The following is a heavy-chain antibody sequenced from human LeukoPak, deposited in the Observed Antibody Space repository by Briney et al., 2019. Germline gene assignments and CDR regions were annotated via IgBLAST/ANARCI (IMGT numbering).Heavy chain of an antibody. J-gene: IGHJ3*02. D-gene: IGHD3-22*01. CDR2: IYYSGST. CDR1: GGSISSGAYY. CDR3: ARSGYKYGDAFEI. Sequence: SQTLSLTRTVSGGSISSGAYYWSWIRQHPGKGLEWIGYIYYSGSTYYNPSLKSRVTMSVDTSKNQFSLNLSSVTAADTAVYYCARSGYKYGDAFEIWGQGTMVTVSS. V-gene: IGHV4-31*03.